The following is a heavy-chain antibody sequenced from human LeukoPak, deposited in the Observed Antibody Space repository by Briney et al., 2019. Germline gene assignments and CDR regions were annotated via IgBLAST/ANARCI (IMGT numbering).Heavy chain of an antibody. CDR3: TRETYNTAQKSDY. D-gene: IGHD3-10*01. J-gene: IGHJ4*02. Sequence: PGGSLRLSCITSGFTFGDFGMNWVRQAPGKGLEWVGFIRTKADGGTAEYAASVKGRFTISRDDSKSIAYLQMNNLKTEDTAVYFCTRETYNTAQKSDYWGQGTLVTVSS. V-gene: IGHV3-49*04. CDR1: GFTFGDFG. CDR2: IRTKADGGTA.